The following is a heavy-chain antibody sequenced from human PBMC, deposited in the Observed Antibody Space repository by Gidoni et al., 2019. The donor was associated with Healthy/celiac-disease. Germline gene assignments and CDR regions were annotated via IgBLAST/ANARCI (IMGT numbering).Heavy chain of an antibody. J-gene: IGHJ4*02. V-gene: IGHV1-69*01. CDR2: IIPIFGTA. Sequence: QVQLVQSGAEVKKHGSSGKVSCKASGGTFSSYASSWVRQAPGQGLEWMGGIIPIFGTANYAQEFQGRVTITAAESTSTAYMGLSSLRSEDTAVYYFARLRVEGDGAFAYWGQGTLVTVSS. CDR3: ARLRVEGDGAFAY. CDR1: GGTFSSYA. D-gene: IGHD4-17*01.